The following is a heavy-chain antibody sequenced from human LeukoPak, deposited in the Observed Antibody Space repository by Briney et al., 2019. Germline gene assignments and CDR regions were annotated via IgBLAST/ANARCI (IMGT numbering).Heavy chain of an antibody. D-gene: IGHD3-22*01. V-gene: IGHV4-39*01. CDR1: GGSISSSSYY. J-gene: IGHJ5*02. CDR2: IYYSGST. Sequence: SETLSLTCTVAGGSISSSSYYWGWIRQPPGKGLEWIGSIYYSGSTYYNPSLKSRVTISVDTSKNQFSLKLSSVTAADTAVYYCARGYYDSSGYYSDWFDPWGQGTLVTVSS. CDR3: ARGYYDSSGYYSDWFDP.